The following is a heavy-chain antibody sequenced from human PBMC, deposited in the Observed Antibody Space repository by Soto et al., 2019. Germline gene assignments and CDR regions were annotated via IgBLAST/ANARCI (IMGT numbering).Heavy chain of an antibody. J-gene: IGHJ4*02. CDR3: ARVLFDSSGYYSDY. CDR2: ISVYNGST. CDR1: DYTFTSYG. D-gene: IGHD3-22*01. Sequence: ASVKVSCKASDYTFTSYGIIWVRQAPGQGLEWIGWISVYNGSTSYAQKFQGRVTMTRDTSTSTVYMELSSLRSEDTAVYYCARVLFDSSGYYSDYWGQGTLVTVSS. V-gene: IGHV1-18*01.